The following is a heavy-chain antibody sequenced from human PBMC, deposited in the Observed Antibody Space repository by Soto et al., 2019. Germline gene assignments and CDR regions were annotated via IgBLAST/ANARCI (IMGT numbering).Heavy chain of an antibody. V-gene: IGHV4-4*02. CDR1: GGSISSSNW. CDR2: IYHSGST. CDR3: ARDSSGWYVGYYYGMDV. Sequence: TSETLSLTCAVSGGSISSSNWWSWVRQPPGKGLEWIGEIYHSGSTNYNPSLKSRVTISVDKSKNQFSLKLSSVTAADTAVYYCARDSSGWYVGYYYGMDVWGQGTTVTVSS. J-gene: IGHJ6*02. D-gene: IGHD6-19*01.